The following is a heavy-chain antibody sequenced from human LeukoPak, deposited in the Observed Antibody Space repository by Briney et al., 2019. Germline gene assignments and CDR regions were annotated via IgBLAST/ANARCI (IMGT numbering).Heavy chain of an antibody. J-gene: IGHJ3*02. CDR2: IFHDGST. D-gene: IGHD3-10*01. CDR3: AGPSFGEGTFDI. CDR1: GDSISRSDYS. V-gene: IGHV4-30-2*01. Sequence: SETLSLTCAVFGDSISRSDYSWSWIRQPPGKGLVWIGYIFHDGSTQYNPSLKSRVTISLVRSKSQLSLNPNAVTAADTAVYYCAGPSFGEGTFDIWGQGAMVTVSS.